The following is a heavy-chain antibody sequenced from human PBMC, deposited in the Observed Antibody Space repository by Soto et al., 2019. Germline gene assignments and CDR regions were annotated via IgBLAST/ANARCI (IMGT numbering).Heavy chain of an antibody. Sequence: EVELWESGGGLAQPGGSLRLSCAASGFMFSNYAMSWVRQAPEEGLEWVSTISASGYTTDYADSVKGRFTISRDNSGDTVYLQMNSLRVDDTAIDHCAKDRVAGPMGDRFDSWGQGTLVTVSS. V-gene: IGHV3-23*01. D-gene: IGHD2-2*01. J-gene: IGHJ5*01. CDR1: GFMFSNYA. CDR3: AKDRVAGPMGDRFDS. CDR2: ISASGYTT.